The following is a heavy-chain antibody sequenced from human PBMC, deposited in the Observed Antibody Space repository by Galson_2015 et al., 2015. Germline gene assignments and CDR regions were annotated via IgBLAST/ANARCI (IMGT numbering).Heavy chain of an antibody. CDR2: IYYSGST. V-gene: IGHV4-61*01. CDR3: AGTSNNFYYGMDV. CDR1: GGSVSSGSYY. J-gene: IGHJ6*02. Sequence: SETLSLTCTVSGGSVSSGSYYWSWIRQPPGKGLEWIGYIYYSGSTNYNPSLKSRVTISVDTSKNQFSLKLSSVTAADTAVYYCAGTSNNFYYGMDVWGQGTTVTVSS. D-gene: IGHD2-2*01.